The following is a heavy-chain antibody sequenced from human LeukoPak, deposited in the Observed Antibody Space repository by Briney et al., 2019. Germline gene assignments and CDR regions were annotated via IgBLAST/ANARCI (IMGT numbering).Heavy chain of an antibody. D-gene: IGHD3-10*01. V-gene: IGHV5-51*01. CDR2: IYPADSDT. J-gene: IGHJ4*02. Sequence: GESLKISCKGSGYSFTQYWIGWVRQMPGNGLESMGIIYPADSDTTYSPSFQGQVTISADKSISTVYLQWSSLNASDTAMYYCARSSREGSKTRGYYFDYWGQGTPVTVSS. CDR3: ARSSREGSKTRGYYFDY. CDR1: GYSFTQYW.